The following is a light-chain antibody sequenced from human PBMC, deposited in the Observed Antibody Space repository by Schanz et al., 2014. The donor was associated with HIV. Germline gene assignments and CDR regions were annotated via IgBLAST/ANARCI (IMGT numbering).Light chain of an antibody. CDR2: GAS. V-gene: IGKV3-15*01. CDR3: QQYFTWWS. CDR1: QSVSSSY. Sequence: EIVLTQSPGTLSLSPGERATLSCRASQSVSSSYLAWYQQKPGQAPRLLIYGASTRSTGIPARFSGSGSGTEFTLTISSLQSEDFAFYYCQQYFTWWSFGQGTKLEIK. J-gene: IGKJ1*01.